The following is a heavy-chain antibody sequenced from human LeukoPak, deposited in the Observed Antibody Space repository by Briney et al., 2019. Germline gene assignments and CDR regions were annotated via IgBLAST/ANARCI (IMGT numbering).Heavy chain of an antibody. Sequence: ASVKVSCKASGYTFTGYYMHWVRQAPRQGLEWMGWISANSGGTNYAQKFQGRVTMTRDTSISTAYMELSRLRSDDTAVYYCARPRTVGCSNDCYYFDYWGQGTLVTVSS. J-gene: IGHJ4*02. D-gene: IGHD2-21*02. CDR2: ISANSGGT. V-gene: IGHV1-2*02. CDR3: ARPRTVGCSNDCYYFDY. CDR1: GYTFTGYY.